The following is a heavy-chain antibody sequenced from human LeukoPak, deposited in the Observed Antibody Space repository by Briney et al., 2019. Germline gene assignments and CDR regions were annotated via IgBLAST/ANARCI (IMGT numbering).Heavy chain of an antibody. Sequence: SENLSLTCTVSGGSISSSSYYWGWIRQPPGKGLEWIGSIYYSGSTYYNPSLKSRVTMSVDTSTNQFSLKLSSVTAADTALYYCARVGNPLVTVFAWFDPWGQGTLVTVSS. D-gene: IGHD3-3*01. CDR2: IYYSGST. CDR3: ARVGNPLVTVFAWFDP. V-gene: IGHV4-39*07. CDR1: GGSISSSSYY. J-gene: IGHJ5*02.